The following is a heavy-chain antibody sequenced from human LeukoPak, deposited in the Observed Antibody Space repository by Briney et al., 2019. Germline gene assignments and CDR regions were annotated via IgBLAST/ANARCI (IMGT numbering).Heavy chain of an antibody. J-gene: IGHJ4*02. CDR2: IFRGGST. CDR1: GYSISIAYY. D-gene: IGHD3-3*01. Sequence: SETLSLTCAVSGYSISIAYYWGWIRQPPGKGLEWIGGIFRGGSTSYNPSLMSRLTMSVDTSKNQFSLQLTSVTAADTAVYYCARYDSRGSGSTQLEYWGQGILVTISS. V-gene: IGHV4-38-2*01. CDR3: ARYDSRGSGSTQLEY.